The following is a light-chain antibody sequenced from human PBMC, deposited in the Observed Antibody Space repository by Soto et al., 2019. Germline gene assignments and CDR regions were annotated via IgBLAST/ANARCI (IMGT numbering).Light chain of an antibody. CDR2: DAS. V-gene: IGKV3-11*01. CDR3: QQRSNWPPWT. CDR1: QSVSSY. Sequence: EIVLTQSPATLSLSPGERATLSCRASQSVSSYLAWYQQKPGQAPRLLIYDASNRATGIPARFSGSGSGTDFTLTISSLEPEDFAVYYCQQRSNWPPWTVGQGTKVEIQ. J-gene: IGKJ1*01.